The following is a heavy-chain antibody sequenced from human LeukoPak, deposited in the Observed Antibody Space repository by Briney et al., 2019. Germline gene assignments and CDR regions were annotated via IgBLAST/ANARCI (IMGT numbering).Heavy chain of an antibody. Sequence: ASVKVSCKASGYTFTSYGISWVRQAPGQGLEWMGWISAYNGNTNYAQKLQGRVTMTTDTSAGTAYMELRSLRSDDTAVYYCAGALGNYYDSSGYYLHFDYWGQGTLVTVSS. CDR1: GYTFTSYG. CDR3: AGALGNYYDSSGYYLHFDY. V-gene: IGHV1-18*01. J-gene: IGHJ4*02. CDR2: ISAYNGNT. D-gene: IGHD3-22*01.